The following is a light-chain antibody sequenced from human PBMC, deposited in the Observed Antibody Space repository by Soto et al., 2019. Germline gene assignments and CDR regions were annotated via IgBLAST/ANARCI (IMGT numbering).Light chain of an antibody. J-gene: IGKJ1*01. CDR1: QSVGKNF. Sequence: ESVLTQSPGTLSLSPGERATLSCRASQSVGKNFLAWYQQKPGQAPRFLIYGASRRATGIPDRFSGSGSGTDFTLTISRLEPEDFAVYYCHQYAESPRTFGQGTKVELK. CDR3: HQYAESPRT. CDR2: GAS. V-gene: IGKV3-20*01.